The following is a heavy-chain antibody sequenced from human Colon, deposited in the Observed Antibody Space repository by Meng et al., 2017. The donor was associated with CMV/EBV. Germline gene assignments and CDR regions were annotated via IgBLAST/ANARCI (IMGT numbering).Heavy chain of an antibody. Sequence: GESLKISCAASGFTFSNYAMHWVRQTPDKGLEWVAIISYDGSIQSYADSVKGRFTISRDNAKNSLYLQMNSLRAEDTAVYYCARGGRVRGAVDYWGQGTLVTVSS. D-gene: IGHD3-10*01. J-gene: IGHJ4*02. CDR1: GFTFSNYA. CDR2: ISYDGSIQ. V-gene: IGHV3-30*04. CDR3: ARGGRVRGAVDY.